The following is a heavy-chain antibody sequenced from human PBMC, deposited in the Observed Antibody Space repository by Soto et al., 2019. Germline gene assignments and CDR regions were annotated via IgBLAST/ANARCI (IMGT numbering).Heavy chain of an antibody. CDR1: GYSFTTYG. CDR3: ASEGPAAYYYYGMDV. CDR2: ISGYNGNT. Sequence: QVQLVQSRGEVKKPGASVKVSCKTSGYSFTTYGISWVRQAPGQGLEWMGWISGYNGNTNYAQNLQGRVTMTTDTSTSTAYMELRSLRSDDTAVYYCASEGPAAYYYYGMDVWGQGSTVTVSS. J-gene: IGHJ6*02. V-gene: IGHV1-18*01.